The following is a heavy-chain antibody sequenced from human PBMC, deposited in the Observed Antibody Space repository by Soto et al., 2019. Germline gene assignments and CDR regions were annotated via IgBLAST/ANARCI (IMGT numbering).Heavy chain of an antibody. J-gene: IGHJ6*03. Sequence: EVQLVASGGGLVQPGGSLRLSCAASEFTFSGRSVHWVRQAPGKGLVWVSGIDKVGTDSTYADSVKGRFTSSRDNAKNTVSLQMNSLRVEDTAVYYCARGWFGPDVWGKGTTVTVSS. CDR2: IDKVGTDS. CDR1: EFTFSGRS. D-gene: IGHD3-10*01. V-gene: IGHV3-74*01. CDR3: ARGWFGPDV.